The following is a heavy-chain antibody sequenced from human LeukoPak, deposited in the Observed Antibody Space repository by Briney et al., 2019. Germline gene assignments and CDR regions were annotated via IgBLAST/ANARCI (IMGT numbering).Heavy chain of an antibody. CDR3: ARVPARYNRGRVGVFDI. V-gene: IGHV3-66*02. D-gene: IGHD1-14*01. CDR1: GFTVSSNY. Sequence: GGSLRLSCAASGFTVSSNYMNWVRQAPGKGLEWVSILYSGGGSYYADSVKGRFTISRDNSKNTLYLQMNNLRTDDTAVYYCARVPARYNRGRVGVFDIWGQGTMVTVSS. J-gene: IGHJ3*02. CDR2: LYSGGGS.